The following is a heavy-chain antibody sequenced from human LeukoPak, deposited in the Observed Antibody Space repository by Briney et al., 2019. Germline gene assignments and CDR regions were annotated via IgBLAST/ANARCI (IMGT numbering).Heavy chain of an antibody. CDR2: INHSGTT. J-gene: IGHJ5*02. CDR3: ARGITFGGVIVWNWFDP. CDR1: GGSLSGYY. Sequence: PSETLSLTCGVYGGSLSGYYWTWIRQPPGKGLEWIGDINHSGTTNYNPSLKSRVTISVDTSKNQFSLKLNSVTAADTAVYYCARGITFGGVIVWNWFDPWGQGTLVTVSS. V-gene: IGHV4-34*01. D-gene: IGHD3-16*02.